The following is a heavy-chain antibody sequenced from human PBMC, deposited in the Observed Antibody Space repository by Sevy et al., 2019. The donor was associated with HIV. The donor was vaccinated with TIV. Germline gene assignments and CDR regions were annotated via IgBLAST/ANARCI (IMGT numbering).Heavy chain of an antibody. CDR1: GFTFDDFA. V-gene: IGHV3-43D*04. CDR3: AKDSDIAPAGIEH. J-gene: IGHJ4*02. Sequence: GGSLRLSCAASGFTFDDFAMYWVRQRPGKGLEWVSLISWDGEDTFYADSARGRFIISRDNRRNFLYLQMNSLKPEDTALYYCAKDSDIAPAGIEHWGQGTLVTVSS. CDR2: ISWDGEDT. D-gene: IGHD6-13*01.